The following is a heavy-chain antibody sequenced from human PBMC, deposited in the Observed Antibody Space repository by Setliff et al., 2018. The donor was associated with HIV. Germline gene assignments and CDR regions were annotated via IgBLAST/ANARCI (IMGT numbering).Heavy chain of an antibody. J-gene: IGHJ4*02. CDR3: VRVDYGDYDFDY. V-gene: IGHV1-69*10. CDR2: IIPVLGLS. Sequence: ASVKVSCKASGDTFSSYAISWVRQAPGQGLEWMGGIIPVLGLSYYAQNFQGRVTITADESTSTAYMELSSLRSEDTAVFYCVRVDYGDYDFDYWGQGTLVTVSS. D-gene: IGHD4-17*01. CDR1: GDTFSSYA.